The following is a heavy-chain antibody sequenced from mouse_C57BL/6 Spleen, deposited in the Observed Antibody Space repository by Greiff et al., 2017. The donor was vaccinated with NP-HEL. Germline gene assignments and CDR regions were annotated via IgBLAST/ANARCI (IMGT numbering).Heavy chain of an antibody. CDR1: GYTFTSYW. V-gene: IGHV1-69*01. CDR2: IDPSDSYT. Sequence: VQLQQPGAELVMPGASVKLSCKASGYTFTSYWMHWVKQRPGQGLEWIGEIDPSDSYTNYNQNFKGKSTLTVDKSSSTAYMQLSSLTSEDSAVYYCARFTTVVAHYYAMDYWGQGTSVTVSS. D-gene: IGHD1-1*01. J-gene: IGHJ4*01. CDR3: ARFTTVVAHYYAMDY.